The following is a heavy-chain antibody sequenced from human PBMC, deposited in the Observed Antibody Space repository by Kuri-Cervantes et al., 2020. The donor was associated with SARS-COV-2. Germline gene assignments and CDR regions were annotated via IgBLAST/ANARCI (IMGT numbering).Heavy chain of an antibody. D-gene: IGHD1-14*01. CDR1: GFAFSDYT. CDR3: ARAGRVGTPPYFFDY. CDR2: ITSGSTYI. Sequence: GASLKISCAASGFAFSDYTMNWVRQAPGKGLEWVSSITSGSTYIYYADSLKGRFTISRDNADDSLFLQMNGLSAEDTAVYFCARAGRVGTPPYFFDYWGQGILVTVSS. J-gene: IGHJ4*02. V-gene: IGHV3-21*01.